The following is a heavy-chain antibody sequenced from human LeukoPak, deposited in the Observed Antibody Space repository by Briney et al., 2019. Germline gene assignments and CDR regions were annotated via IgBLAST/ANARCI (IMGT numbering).Heavy chain of an antibody. CDR2: INHSGST. D-gene: IGHD6-13*01. Sequence: SETLSLTCAVYGGSFGGYYWSWIRQPPGKGLEWIGEINHSGSTNYNPSLKSRVTISVDTSKNQFSLKLSSVTAADTAVYYCARGIAPDYWGQGTLVTVSS. V-gene: IGHV4-34*01. CDR3: ARGIAPDY. J-gene: IGHJ4*02. CDR1: GGSFGGYY.